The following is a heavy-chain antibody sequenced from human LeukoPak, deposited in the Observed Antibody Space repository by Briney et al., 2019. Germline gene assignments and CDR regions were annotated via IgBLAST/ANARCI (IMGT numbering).Heavy chain of an antibody. CDR3: AREIRTYYYGSGSYGDAFDI. D-gene: IGHD3-10*01. CDR2: IYYSGST. V-gene: IGHV4-61*01. J-gene: IGHJ3*02. CDR1: GYSISNGYY. Sequence: PSETLSLTCTVSGYSISNGYYWGWIRQPPGKGLEWIGYIYYSGSTNYNPSLKSRVTISVDMSKNQFSLKLSSVTAADTAVYYCAREIRTYYYGSGSYGDAFDIWGQGTMVTVSS.